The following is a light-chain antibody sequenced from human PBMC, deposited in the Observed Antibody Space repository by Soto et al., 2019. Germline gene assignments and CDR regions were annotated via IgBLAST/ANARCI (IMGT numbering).Light chain of an antibody. J-gene: IGKJ4*01. Sequence: DIVMTQSPLSLPVTPGEPSSISCSYSQSLLHSNGYNYLDWYLQKPGQSPQLLIYLGSNRASGVPDRFSGSVSGTDFTMKISRVEAEDVGVYYCMQALQTPLTFGGGTKVEIK. CDR3: MQALQTPLT. CDR2: LGS. V-gene: IGKV2-28*01. CDR1: QSLLHSNGYNY.